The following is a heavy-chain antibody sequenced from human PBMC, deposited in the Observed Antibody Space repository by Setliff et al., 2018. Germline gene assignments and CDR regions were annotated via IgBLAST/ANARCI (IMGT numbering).Heavy chain of an antibody. D-gene: IGHD3-10*01. V-gene: IGHV4-38-2*01. J-gene: IGHJ4*02. CDR3: ARHLLVQGTYHFDY. Sequence: KASETLSLTCAVSGFFMSSGYYWGWIRQTPGKGLEWIGSMYYSGSTYYNPSLKGRVTLSVDTTKNQFSLKLTSMTAADTAVYFCARHLLVQGTYHFDYWGQGSPVTVSS. CDR2: MYYSGST. CDR1: GFFMSSGYY.